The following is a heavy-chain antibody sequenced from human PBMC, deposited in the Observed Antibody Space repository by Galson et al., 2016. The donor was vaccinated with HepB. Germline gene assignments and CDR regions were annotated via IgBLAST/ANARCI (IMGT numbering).Heavy chain of an antibody. Sequence: SVKVSCKASGYTFASYYIHWVRQAPGQGLEWMGWISANSGDTQYSQKVQGRVTLTTEASTTTAHLELRSLRSDDTAVYYCARGKRHGLDVWGQGTTVTVSS. CDR2: ISANSGDT. CDR1: GYTFASYY. CDR3: ARGKRHGLDV. J-gene: IGHJ6*02. D-gene: IGHD1-1*01. V-gene: IGHV1-18*04.